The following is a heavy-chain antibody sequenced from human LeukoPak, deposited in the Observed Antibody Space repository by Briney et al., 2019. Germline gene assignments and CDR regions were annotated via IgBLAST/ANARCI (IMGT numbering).Heavy chain of an antibody. Sequence: GGSLRLSCAASGFTFSSYAMSWVRQAPGKGLEWVSAISGSGGSTYYADSVKGRFTISRDNSKNTLYLQMNSLRAEDTAVYYCAKGRDYYGSGSYRGFDYWGQGTLVTVSS. CDR1: GFTFSSYA. V-gene: IGHV3-23*01. J-gene: IGHJ4*02. CDR3: AKGRDYYGSGSYRGFDY. CDR2: ISGSGGST. D-gene: IGHD3-10*01.